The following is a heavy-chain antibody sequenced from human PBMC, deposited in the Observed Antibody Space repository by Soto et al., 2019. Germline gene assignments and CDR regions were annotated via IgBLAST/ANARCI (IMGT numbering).Heavy chain of an antibody. D-gene: IGHD2-21*01. Sequence: SETLSLACTVSGGSISSSSYYWGWIRQPPGKGLEWIGSIYYSGSTYYNPSLKSRVTISVDTSKNQFSLKLSSVTAADTAVYYCARHCGKFPVRYYNYCIVVLCQGTSLTVSS. CDR1: GGSISSSSYY. CDR3: ARHCGKFPVRYYNYCIVV. CDR2: IYYSGST. V-gene: IGHV4-39*01. J-gene: IGHJ6*02.